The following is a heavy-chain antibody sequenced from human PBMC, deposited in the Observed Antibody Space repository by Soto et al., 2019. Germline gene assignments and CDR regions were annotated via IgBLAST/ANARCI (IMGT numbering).Heavy chain of an antibody. Sequence: PSETLSLTCAVYGGSFSGYYWSWIRQPPGKGLEWIGEINHSGSTNYNPSLKSRVTISVDTSKNQFSLKLSSVTAADTAVYYCARVMRLSPSDCRSTCCTTWKFYYWGKGSL. D-gene: IGHD2-2*01. CDR3: ARVMRLSPSDCRSTCCTTWKFYY. J-gene: IGHJ4*02. V-gene: IGHV4-34*01. CDR1: GGSFSGYY. CDR2: INHSGST.